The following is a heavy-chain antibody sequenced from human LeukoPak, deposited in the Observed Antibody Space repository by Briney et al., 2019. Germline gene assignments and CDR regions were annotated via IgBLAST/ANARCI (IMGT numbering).Heavy chain of an antibody. CDR1: AYTFSSYG. V-gene: IGHV1-18*01. D-gene: IGHD3/OR15-3a*01. CDR3: ARVGGPYNFEYYYAMDV. CDR2: ISPYNGYT. J-gene: IGHJ6*02. Sequence: GASVKVSCKASAYTFSSYGVSWVRQAPGQGLEWMGWISPYNGYTNYAQNLQGRVTMTTDTSTSTAYMELRSLRSDDTAVYYCARVGGPYNFEYYYAMDVWGQGTTVTVSS.